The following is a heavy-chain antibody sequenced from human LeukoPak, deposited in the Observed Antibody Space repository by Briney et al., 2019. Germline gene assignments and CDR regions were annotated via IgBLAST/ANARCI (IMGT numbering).Heavy chain of an antibody. Sequence: PGGSLRLSCAASGFTFSSYPVSWVRQAPGKGLEWVSAISGSGGSTYYADSVKGRFTISRDNSKNTLYLQMNSLRAEDTAVYYCAKGGRNYYDSSGYYYGGDYFDSWGQGTLVTVSS. V-gene: IGHV3-23*01. CDR3: AKGGRNYYDSSGYYYGGDYFDS. D-gene: IGHD3-22*01. CDR1: GFTFSSYP. J-gene: IGHJ4*02. CDR2: ISGSGGST.